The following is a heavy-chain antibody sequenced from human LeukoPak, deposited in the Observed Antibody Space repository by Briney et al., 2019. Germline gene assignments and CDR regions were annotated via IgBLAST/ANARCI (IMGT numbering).Heavy chain of an antibody. CDR2: ISGSGGST. CDR3: AKVDGRYVGADY. Sequence: PGGSLRLSCAASGFTFSTYAMSWVRQAPGKGLEWVSAISGSGGSTYYADSVKGRFTISRDNSKNTLYLQMNSLRAEDTAVYYCAKVDGRYVGADYWGQGTLVTVSS. CDR1: GFTFSTYA. J-gene: IGHJ4*02. D-gene: IGHD6-19*01. V-gene: IGHV3-23*01.